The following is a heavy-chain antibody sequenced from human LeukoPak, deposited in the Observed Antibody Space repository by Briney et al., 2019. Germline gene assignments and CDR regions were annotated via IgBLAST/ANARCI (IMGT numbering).Heavy chain of an antibody. CDR1: GGSFSGYY. V-gene: IGHV4-34*01. D-gene: IGHD2-15*01. CDR3: ARGDIVVVVAAKTSGYFDY. J-gene: IGHJ4*02. Sequence: SETLSLTCAVYGGSFSGYYWSWIRQPPGKGLEWIWEINHSGSTNYNPSLKSRVTISVDTSKNQFSLKLSSVTAADTAVYYCARGDIVVVVAAKTSGYFDYWGQGTLVTVSS. CDR2: INHSGST.